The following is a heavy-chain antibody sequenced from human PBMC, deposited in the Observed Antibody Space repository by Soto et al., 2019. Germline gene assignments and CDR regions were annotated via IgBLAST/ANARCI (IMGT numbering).Heavy chain of an antibody. Sequence: GGSLRLSCAASGFTVSINYMSWVRQAPGKGLEWVSVIYSGGSTYYADSVKGRFTISRDNSKNTLYLQMNSLRAEDTAVYYCARDAAPYYYGSGSYYPLYYGMDVWGQGTTVTVSS. D-gene: IGHD3-10*01. CDR2: IYSGGST. V-gene: IGHV3-53*01. CDR3: ARDAAPYYYGSGSYYPLYYGMDV. CDR1: GFTVSINY. J-gene: IGHJ6*02.